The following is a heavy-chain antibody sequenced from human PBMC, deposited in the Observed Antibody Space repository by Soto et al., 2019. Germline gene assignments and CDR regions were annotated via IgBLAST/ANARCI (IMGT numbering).Heavy chain of an antibody. CDR3: ARTYSTSAPFDY. D-gene: IGHD6-13*01. V-gene: IGHV4-59*01. Sequence: QVQLQESGPGLVKHSATLSLTCTVSDSSLSDYYWTWIRQPPGKGLEWTGYKYYTGSTSYNPSLKSRVTISVDTSENRFSLQLSSVTAADTAVYYCARTYSTSAPFDYWGQGTLVTVSS. J-gene: IGHJ4*02. CDR1: DSSLSDYY. CDR2: KYYTGST.